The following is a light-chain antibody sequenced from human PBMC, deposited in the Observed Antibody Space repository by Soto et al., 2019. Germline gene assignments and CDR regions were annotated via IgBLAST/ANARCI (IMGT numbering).Light chain of an antibody. V-gene: IGKV3-15*01. J-gene: IGKJ2*01. CDR3: QQYNFGDT. Sequence: EIVMTQSPATLSVSPGKRVTLSCRASESISSYLAWYQQKPGQIPRLLVYGASTRATGVPARFSGSGSGTEFTLTISSLQSEDFAVYYCQQYNFGDTFGQGTKLEIK. CDR1: ESISSY. CDR2: GAS.